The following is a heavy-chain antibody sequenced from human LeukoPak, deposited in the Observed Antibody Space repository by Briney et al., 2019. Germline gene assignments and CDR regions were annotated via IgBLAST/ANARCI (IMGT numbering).Heavy chain of an antibody. CDR1: GYTFTSYG. CDR3: ARDQFRAARPGY. Sequence: ASVKVSCKASGYTFTSYGISWVRQAPGQGLEWMGWINPNSGGTNYAQKFQGRVTMTRDTSISTAYMELSRLRSDDTAVYYCARDQFRAARPGYWGQGTLVTVSS. V-gene: IGHV1-2*02. J-gene: IGHJ4*02. D-gene: IGHD6-6*01. CDR2: INPNSGGT.